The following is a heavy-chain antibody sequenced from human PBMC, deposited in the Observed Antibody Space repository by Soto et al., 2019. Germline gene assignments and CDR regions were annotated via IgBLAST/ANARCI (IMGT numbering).Heavy chain of an antibody. J-gene: IGHJ4*02. CDR3: ARGTYYDYVWGIPYFDY. V-gene: IGHV3-33*01. Sequence: GGSLRLSCAASGFTFSSYGMHWVRQAPGKGLEWVAVIWYDGSNKYYADSVKGRFTISRDNSKNTLYLQMNSLRAEDTAVYYCARGTYYDYVWGIPYFDYWGQGTLVTVSS. CDR2: IWYDGSNK. D-gene: IGHD3-16*01. CDR1: GFTFSSYG.